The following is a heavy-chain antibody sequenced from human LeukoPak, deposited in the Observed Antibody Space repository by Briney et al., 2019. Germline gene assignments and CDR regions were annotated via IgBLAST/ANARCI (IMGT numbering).Heavy chain of an antibody. CDR3: ASGRLTNYYYYYGMDV. Sequence: PSETLSLTCTVSGASVSSGSYYWSWIRQPPGKGLEWIGYIYYSGSTNYNPSLKSRVTISVDTSKNQFSLKLSSVTAADTAVYYCASGRLTNYYYYYGMDVWGQGTTVTVSS. V-gene: IGHV4-61*01. D-gene: IGHD1-26*01. CDR1: GASVSSGSYY. CDR2: IYYSGST. J-gene: IGHJ6*02.